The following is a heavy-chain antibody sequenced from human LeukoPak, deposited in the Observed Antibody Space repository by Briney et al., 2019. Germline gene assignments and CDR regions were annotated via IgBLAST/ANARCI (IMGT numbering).Heavy chain of an antibody. CDR2: IYYSGST. D-gene: IGHD1-26*01. CDR1: GGSISSYY. J-gene: IGHJ4*02. Sequence: PSETLSLTCTVSGGSISSYYWSWIRQPPGKGLEWIGYIYYSGSTNYNPSLKSRVTISVDTSKNQFSLKLSSVTAADTAVYYCARRSHIVGATDYWGQGTLVTVSS. CDR3: ARRSHIVGATDY. V-gene: IGHV4-59*01.